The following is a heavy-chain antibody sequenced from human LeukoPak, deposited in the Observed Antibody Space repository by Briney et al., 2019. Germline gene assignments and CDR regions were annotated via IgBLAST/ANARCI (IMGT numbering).Heavy chain of an antibody. CDR2: INAGNGII. V-gene: IGHV1-3*01. Sequence: VASVTVSCKASGYTFTSHLMHWVRRAPGQRLEWMGWINAGNGIIKYSQKFQARVAITRDTSASTAYMELSSLRSEDTAVYYCATKRTYYDSSGYPIQDAFDIWGQGTMVTVSS. CDR3: ATKRTYYDSSGYPIQDAFDI. D-gene: IGHD3-22*01. CDR1: GYTFTSHL. J-gene: IGHJ3*02.